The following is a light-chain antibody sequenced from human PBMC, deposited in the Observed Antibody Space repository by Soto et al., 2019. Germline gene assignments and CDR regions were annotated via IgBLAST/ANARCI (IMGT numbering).Light chain of an antibody. J-gene: IGKJ1*01. Sequence: EIVLTQSPGTLSLSPGERATLSCRASQSVSSNYLAWYQQKPGQAPKVLIYDASSRATGIPDRFSGSGSGTDFTLTISRLEPEDFAVYYCQQRSNWPKTFGQGTKVDIK. CDR3: QQRSNWPKT. V-gene: IGKV3D-20*02. CDR1: QSVSSNY. CDR2: DAS.